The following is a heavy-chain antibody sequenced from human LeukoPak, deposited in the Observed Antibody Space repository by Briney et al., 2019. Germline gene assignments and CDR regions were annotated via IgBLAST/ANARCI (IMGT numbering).Heavy chain of an antibody. CDR3: ARGSVRGKDY. J-gene: IGHJ4*02. CDR2: INHSGST. V-gene: IGHV4-34*01. D-gene: IGHD3-10*01. Sequence: GSLRLSCAFYGGSFSGYYWNWIRQPPGKGLEWIGEINHSGSTNYNPSLKSRVTISLDTSKNQFSLKLSSVTAADTAVYYCARGSVRGKDYWGQGTLVTVSS. CDR1: GGSFSGYY.